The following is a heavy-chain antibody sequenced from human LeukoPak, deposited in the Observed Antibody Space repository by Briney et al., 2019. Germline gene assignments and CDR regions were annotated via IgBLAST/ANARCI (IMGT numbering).Heavy chain of an antibody. CDR3: ARGGSDYGDYVGAFDI. Sequence: SETLSLTCAVYGGSFSGYYWSWIRQPPGKGLEWIGEINHSGSTNYNPSLKSRVKSRVTKSLDTSKNQFSLKLSSVTAADTAVYYCARGGSDYGDYVGAFDIWGQGTMVTVSS. CDR2: INHSGST. D-gene: IGHD4-17*01. CDR1: GGSFSGYY. J-gene: IGHJ3*02. V-gene: IGHV4-34*01.